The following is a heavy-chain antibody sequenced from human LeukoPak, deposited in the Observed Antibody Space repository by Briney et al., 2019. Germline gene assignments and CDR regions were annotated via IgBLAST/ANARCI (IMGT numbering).Heavy chain of an antibody. V-gene: IGHV3-48*01. CDR1: GFTFSTYS. CDR3: ARDGGYRGFDADC. Sequence: GGSLRLSCAASGFTFSTYSMKWVRQAPGKGLEWVSYISDSGAMYYADSVRGRFTISRENAQNSLFLQMNSLRAEDTAVYYCARDGGYRGFDADCWGQGTLVTVSS. J-gene: IGHJ4*02. D-gene: IGHD5-12*01. CDR2: ISDSGAM.